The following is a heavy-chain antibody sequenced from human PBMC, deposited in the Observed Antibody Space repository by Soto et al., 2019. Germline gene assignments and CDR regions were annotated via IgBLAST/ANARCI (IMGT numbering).Heavy chain of an antibody. D-gene: IGHD6-6*01. Sequence: QVQLVESGGGVVQPGRSLRLSCAASGFTFSSYSMHWVRQAPGKGLEWVAVILYDGINKYYTDSVKGRFTISGDNSKNTLYLQMNSLRAEDTAVYYCARGKYSSSSGRYFDLWGRGTLVTVSS. CDR2: ILYDGINK. CDR1: GFTFSSYS. CDR3: ARGKYSSSSGRYFDL. V-gene: IGHV3-30-3*01. J-gene: IGHJ2*01.